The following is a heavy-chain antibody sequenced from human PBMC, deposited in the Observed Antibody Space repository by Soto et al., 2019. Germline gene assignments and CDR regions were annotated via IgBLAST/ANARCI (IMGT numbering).Heavy chain of an antibody. V-gene: IGHV1-8*01. Sequence: QVQLVQSGAEVKKPGASVKVSCKASGYTFTSYDIHWVRQATGQGLEWMGWMNPNSGYAQKFQGRVTMTRNTSISTDYMELSRLRSEVTAVYYCARGVSSGPWGQGTLVTVSS. CDR3: ARGVSSGP. CDR1: GYTFTSYD. CDR2: MNPNS. J-gene: IGHJ5*02.